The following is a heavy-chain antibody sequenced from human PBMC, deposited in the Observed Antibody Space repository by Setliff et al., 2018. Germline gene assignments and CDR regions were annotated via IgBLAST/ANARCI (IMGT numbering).Heavy chain of an antibody. CDR3: TTSRAPRVVLAADFDL. CDR1: GFNFITYG. CDR2: ISPYSGET. Sequence: AASVKVSCKTSGFNFITYGFSWVRQAPGQGLEWMGWISPYSGETNNAQKFQHRLSVTADTSSKTIYMELRSLTSDDTAVYFCTTSRAPRVVLAADFDLWGQGTLVTVSS. V-gene: IGHV1-18*01. D-gene: IGHD2-21*01. J-gene: IGHJ4*02.